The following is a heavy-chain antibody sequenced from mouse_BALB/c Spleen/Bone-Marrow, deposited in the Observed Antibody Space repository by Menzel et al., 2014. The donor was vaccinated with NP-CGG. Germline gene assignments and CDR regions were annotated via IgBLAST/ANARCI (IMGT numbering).Heavy chain of an antibody. J-gene: IGHJ3*01. CDR3: ARGYYGSSLVY. D-gene: IGHD1-1*01. V-gene: IGHV1-7*01. Sequence: QVQLQQSGAELAKPGASVKMSCKASGYTFTSYWMHWVKQRPGQGLEWIGYINPSTGYTEYNQKFKDEATLTADKSSSTAYMQLSSLTSEDSAVYYCARGYYGSSLVYWGQGTLVTVSA. CDR1: GYTFTSYW. CDR2: INPSTGYT.